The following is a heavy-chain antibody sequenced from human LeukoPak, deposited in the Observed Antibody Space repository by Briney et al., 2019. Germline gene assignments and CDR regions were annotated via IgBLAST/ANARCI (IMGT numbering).Heavy chain of an antibody. CDR1: GYGFTSYW. J-gene: IGHJ3*02. D-gene: IGHD1-26*01. V-gene: IGHV5-51*01. Sequence: GESLKIFCKGSGYGFTSYWIDWVRQMPGKGLEWMGIIYSGDSDTRYSPSFQGQVTISADKSISTAYLQWSSLKASDTAMYYCARPRYGGGDAFDIWGQGTMVTVSS. CDR2: IYSGDSDT. CDR3: ARPRYGGGDAFDI.